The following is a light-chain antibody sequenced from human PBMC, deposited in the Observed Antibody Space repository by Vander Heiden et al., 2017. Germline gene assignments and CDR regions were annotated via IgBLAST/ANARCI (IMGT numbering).Light chain of an antibody. Sequence: QSAPTQPASVSGSPGQPTPLSCTGTSSDVGDHNSVSWYQQHPGKAPKLMIYEVSNRPSGVSNRFSGSKSGNTASLTISGLQAEDEADYYCSSYTSSSRVFGGGTKLTVL. CDR3: SSYTSSSRV. J-gene: IGLJ3*02. CDR2: EVS. V-gene: IGLV2-14*01. CDR1: SSDVGDHNS.